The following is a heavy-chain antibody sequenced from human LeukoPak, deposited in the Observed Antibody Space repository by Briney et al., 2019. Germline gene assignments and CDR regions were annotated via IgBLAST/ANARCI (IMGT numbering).Heavy chain of an antibody. D-gene: IGHD6-19*01. J-gene: IGHJ5*02. V-gene: IGHV4-4*07. CDR1: GGSISSYY. Sequence: SETLSLTCTVSGGSISSYYWSWIRQPAGKGLEWIGRIYTSGSTNYNPSLKSRVTMSVDTSKNQFSLKLSSVTAADTAVYYCARHARDDSSGWINWFDPWGQGTLVTVSS. CDR2: IYTSGST. CDR3: ARHARDDSSGWINWFDP.